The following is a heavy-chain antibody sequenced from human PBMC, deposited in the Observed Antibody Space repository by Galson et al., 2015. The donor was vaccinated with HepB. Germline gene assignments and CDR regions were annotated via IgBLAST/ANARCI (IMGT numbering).Heavy chain of an antibody. J-gene: IGHJ4*02. V-gene: IGHV3-7*03. Sequence: SLRLSCAASGFTFSSYWMGWVRQAPGKGLEWVANIKQDGSEKYYVDSVKGRFTISRDNAKNSLYLQMNSLRAEDTAVYYCARVSTPGYSSGWSIYYFDYWGQGTLVTVSS. CDR1: GFTFSSYW. D-gene: IGHD6-19*01. CDR3: ARVSTPGYSSGWSIYYFDY. CDR2: IKQDGSEK.